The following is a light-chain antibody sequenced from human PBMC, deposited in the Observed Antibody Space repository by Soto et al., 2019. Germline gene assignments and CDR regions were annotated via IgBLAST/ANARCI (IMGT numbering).Light chain of an antibody. Sequence: QSALTQPRSVSGSPGQSVTISCTGTSSDVGGYDFVSWYQQHPGKAPKLMISDVSKRPSGVPDRFSGSKSGNTASLTISGLQAADEADYFCKSYAGSNTYVFGSGTKVTVL. CDR2: DVS. V-gene: IGLV2-11*01. J-gene: IGLJ1*01. CDR1: SSDVGGYDF. CDR3: KSYAGSNTYV.